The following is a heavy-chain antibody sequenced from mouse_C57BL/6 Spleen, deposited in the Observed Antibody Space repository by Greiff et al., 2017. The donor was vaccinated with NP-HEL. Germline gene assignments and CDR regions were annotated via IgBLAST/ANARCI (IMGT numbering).Heavy chain of an antibody. CDR3: ARILLRSYFDY. J-gene: IGHJ2*01. V-gene: IGHV7-3*01. CDR1: GFTFTDYY. CDR2: IRNKANGYTT. Sequence: EVHLVESGGGLVQPGGSLSLSCAASGFTFTDYYMSWVRQPPGKALEWLGFIRNKANGYTTEYSASVKGRFTISRDNSQSILYIQMNALRAEDSASDYCARILLRSYFDYWGQGTTLTVSS. D-gene: IGHD1-1*01.